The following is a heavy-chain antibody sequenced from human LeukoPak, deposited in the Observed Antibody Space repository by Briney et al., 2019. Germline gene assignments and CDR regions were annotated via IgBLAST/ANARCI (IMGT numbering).Heavy chain of an antibody. Sequence: ASVKVSCKASGGTFSSYAISWVRQAPGQGLEWMGRIIPIFGTANYAQKFQGRVTITTDESTSTAYMELSSLRSEDTAVYYCARGLSFGYGDYSDYWGQGTLVTVSS. CDR3: ARGLSFGYGDYSDY. CDR1: GGTFSSYA. D-gene: IGHD4-17*01. J-gene: IGHJ4*02. CDR2: IIPIFGTA. V-gene: IGHV1-69*05.